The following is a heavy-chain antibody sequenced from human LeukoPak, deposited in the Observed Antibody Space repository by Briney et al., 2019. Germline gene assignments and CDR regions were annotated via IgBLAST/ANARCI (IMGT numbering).Heavy chain of an antibody. Sequence: PSETLSLTCTVSGGSISSYYWSWIRPPPGKGREGIGYIYYSGSTNYNPSLKSRVTISVDTTKNQFSLKLSSVTAADTAVHYCARGAIWFGESDYWGEGTLVTAAS. CDR2: IYYSGST. V-gene: IGHV4-59*01. CDR1: GGSISSYY. D-gene: IGHD3-10*01. J-gene: IGHJ4*02. CDR3: ARGAIWFGESDY.